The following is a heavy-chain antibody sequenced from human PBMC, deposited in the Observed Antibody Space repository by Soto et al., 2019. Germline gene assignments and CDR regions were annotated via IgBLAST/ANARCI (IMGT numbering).Heavy chain of an antibody. CDR3: ARHNYGSGSTYFDY. D-gene: IGHD3-10*01. Sequence: PSETLSLTCAVYGGSFSGYYWSWIRQPPGKGLEWIGEINHSGSTNYNPSLKSRVIISVDTSKNQFSLKLNSMTAADTAVYYCARHNYGSGSTYFDYWGQGTLVTVSS. CDR1: GGSFSGYY. CDR2: INHSGST. J-gene: IGHJ4*02. V-gene: IGHV4-34*01.